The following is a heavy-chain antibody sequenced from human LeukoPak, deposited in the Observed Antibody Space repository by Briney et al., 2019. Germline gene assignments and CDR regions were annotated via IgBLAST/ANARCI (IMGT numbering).Heavy chain of an antibody. D-gene: IGHD6-19*01. CDR2: ISYDGSNK. Sequence: PGGSLRLSCAASGFTFSSYAMHWVRQAPGKGLEWVAVISYDGSNKYYADSVKGRFTISRDNAKNSLYLQMNSLRAEDTAVYYCARDTFGWNWFDPWGQGTLVTVSS. V-gene: IGHV3-30*14. J-gene: IGHJ5*02. CDR1: GFTFSSYA. CDR3: ARDTFGWNWFDP.